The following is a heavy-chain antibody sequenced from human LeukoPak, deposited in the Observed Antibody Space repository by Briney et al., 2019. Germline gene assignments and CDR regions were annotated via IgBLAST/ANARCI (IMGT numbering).Heavy chain of an antibody. D-gene: IGHD5-18*01. Sequence: GGSLRLSCAASGFTFSSYGMHWVRQAPGKGLEWVAFIRYDGSNKYYADSVKGRFTISRDNAKNSLYLQMNSLRAEDTAVYYCARDHSGYSYGYNYYYMDVWGKGTTVTVSS. CDR3: ARDHSGYSYGYNYYYMDV. CDR1: GFTFSSYG. CDR2: IRYDGSNK. J-gene: IGHJ6*03. V-gene: IGHV3-30*02.